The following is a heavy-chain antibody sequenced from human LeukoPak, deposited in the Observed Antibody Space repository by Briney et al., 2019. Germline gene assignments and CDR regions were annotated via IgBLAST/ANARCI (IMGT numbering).Heavy chain of an antibody. J-gene: IGHJ4*02. Sequence: GGSLRLSCAASGFTFSSYAMSWVRQAPGKGLEWVSAISGSGGSTYYADSVKGRFTISRDNSEKMLYLQMNSLRAEDTAIYYCAKGNNFYDSSGHYDFWGQGALVTVSS. D-gene: IGHD3-22*01. CDR1: GFTFSSYA. CDR2: ISGSGGST. CDR3: AKGNNFYDSSGHYDF. V-gene: IGHV3-23*01.